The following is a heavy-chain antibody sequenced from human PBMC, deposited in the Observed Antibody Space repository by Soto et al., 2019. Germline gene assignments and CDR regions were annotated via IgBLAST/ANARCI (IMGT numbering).Heavy chain of an antibody. Sequence: SETLSLTCTVSGGSISSDDYYWTWIRQPPGKGLEWIGYIYYSGSTYYNPSLKSRLTISLDTSKNQFSLRLTSVTAADTAVYYCARGQRFSDWFDPWGQGTLVTVSS. V-gene: IGHV4-30-4*01. D-gene: IGHD3-3*01. J-gene: IGHJ5*02. CDR3: ARGQRFSDWFDP. CDR2: IYYSGST. CDR1: GGSISSDDYY.